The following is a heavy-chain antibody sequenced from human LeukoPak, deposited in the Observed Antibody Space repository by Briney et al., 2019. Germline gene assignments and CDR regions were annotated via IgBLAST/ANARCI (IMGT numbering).Heavy chain of an antibody. J-gene: IGHJ4*02. CDR3: ARASQWLAFDY. Sequence: GGSLRLSCAASGFTFSSYAMSWVRQAPGKGLEWVSAISGSGGSTYYADSVKGRFTISRDNSKNTLDLQMNSLRAEDTAVYFCARASQWLAFDYWGQGTLVTVSS. D-gene: IGHD6-19*01. V-gene: IGHV3-23*01. CDR2: ISGSGGST. CDR1: GFTFSSYA.